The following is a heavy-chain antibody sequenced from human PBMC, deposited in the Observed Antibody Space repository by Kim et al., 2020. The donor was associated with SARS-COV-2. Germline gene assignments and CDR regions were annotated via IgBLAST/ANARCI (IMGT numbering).Heavy chain of an antibody. D-gene: IGHD6-13*01. CDR3: ARDGYSSSWYNDY. V-gene: IGHV3-7*01. Sequence: YVDSVKGRFTISRDNAKNSLYLQMNSLRGDDTAVYYCARDGYSSSWYNDYWGQGTLVTVSS. J-gene: IGHJ4*02.